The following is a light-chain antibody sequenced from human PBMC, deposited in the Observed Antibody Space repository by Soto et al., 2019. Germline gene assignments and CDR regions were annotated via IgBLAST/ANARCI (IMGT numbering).Light chain of an antibody. CDR2: AAS. Sequence: DIQLTQSPSSLSASVGDILTITCRASQSISTYLNWYPQKSGKAPKVLIFAASSLQSGVPSRFSGSGSCTDFTPTITRLQTEDFATYYCQQSFTTPRTFGQGTKVEIK. CDR3: QQSFTTPRT. J-gene: IGKJ1*01. CDR1: QSISTY. V-gene: IGKV1-39*01.